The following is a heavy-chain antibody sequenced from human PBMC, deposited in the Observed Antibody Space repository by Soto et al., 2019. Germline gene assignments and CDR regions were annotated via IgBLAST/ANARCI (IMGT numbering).Heavy chain of an antibody. J-gene: IGHJ4*02. D-gene: IGHD3-3*01. Sequence: SETLSLTCTVSGGSFKSGSYSWSWIRQPPGKGLEWIGYVYHTGRTSYNPSLKSRVSIPMDTSKNQFSLNLDSVTAADTAVYFCARDFAYFDSWGQGTLVTVSS. CDR2: VYHTGRT. CDR3: ARDFAYFDS. V-gene: IGHV4-61*01. CDR1: GGSFKSGSYS.